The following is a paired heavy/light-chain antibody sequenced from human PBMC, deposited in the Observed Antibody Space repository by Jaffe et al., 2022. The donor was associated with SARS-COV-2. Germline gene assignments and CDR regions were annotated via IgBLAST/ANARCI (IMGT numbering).Light chain of an antibody. CDR3: MQGTHWPWT. V-gene: IGKV2-30*01. Sequence: DVVMTQSPLSLSVTLGQPASISCRSSQSLVYTDGNIYLNWLQQRPGQPPKRLIYKVSDRESGVPDRFSGSGSATDFTLHISRVEAEDVGVYYCMQGTHWPWTFGQGTKVEIK. J-gene: IGKJ1*01. CDR2: KVS. CDR1: QSLVYTDGNIY.
Heavy chain of an antibody. CDR3: AKAGTGWLDH. D-gene: IGHD3-10*01. CDR2: ISFEGTLT. CDR1: GFTFRGHF. V-gene: IGHV3-11*01. J-gene: IGHJ5*02. Sequence: QMQLVESGGGLVKPGESLRLSCAASGFTFRGHFMSWIRQAPGKGLEWLAYISFEGTLTYHADSVKGRFTISRDNGKNSLYLQMNSLRAEDTAVYYCAKAGTGWLDHWGQGVTVTVSS.